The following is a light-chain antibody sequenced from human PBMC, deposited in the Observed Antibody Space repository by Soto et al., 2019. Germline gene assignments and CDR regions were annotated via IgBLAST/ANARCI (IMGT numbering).Light chain of an antibody. V-gene: IGKV1-9*01. CDR2: AAS. CDR1: QVISTS. Sequence: RLTQSPSFLSPSLGESVTITCRASQVISTSLAWYQVKPGKAPKLLIYAASTLESGVPSRFSATVSGTEFSLTITSLQPEDFATYYCQQLFDSPITFGQGTRLEI. CDR3: QQLFDSPIT. J-gene: IGKJ5*01.